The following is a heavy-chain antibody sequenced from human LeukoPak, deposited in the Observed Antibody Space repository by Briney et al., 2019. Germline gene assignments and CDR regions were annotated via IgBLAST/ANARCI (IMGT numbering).Heavy chain of an antibody. CDR3: VREGFISSALDAFDI. D-gene: IGHD3-10*01. CDR2: MKQDGSEI. J-gene: IGHJ3*02. Sequence: GGSLRLSCAASGFTFSTHWMSWVRQAPGKGLEWVANMKQDGSEIYYVDSVKGRFTISRDNAKNLLYLQMNSLRAEDTAVYYCVREGFISSALDAFDIWGRGTRVTVSS. V-gene: IGHV3-7*03. CDR1: GFTFSTHW.